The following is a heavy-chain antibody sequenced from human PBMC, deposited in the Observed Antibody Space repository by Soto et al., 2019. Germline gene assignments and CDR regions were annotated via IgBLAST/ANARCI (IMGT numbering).Heavy chain of an antibody. J-gene: IGHJ3*02. CDR1: GFTFSTYS. CDR3: ARDGGGNAFYI. CDR2: ISSGATYI. D-gene: IGHD3-16*01. V-gene: IGHV3-21*01. Sequence: GSLRLSCAASGFTFSTYSMSWVRQAPGKGLEWVSSISSGATYIYYADSVKGRFTISRDNAKNSLFLQMNSLRAEDTAVYYCARDGGGNAFYIWGQGTMVTVSS.